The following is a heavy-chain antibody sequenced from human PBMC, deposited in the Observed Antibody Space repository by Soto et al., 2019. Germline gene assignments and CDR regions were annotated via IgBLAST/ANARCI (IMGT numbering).Heavy chain of an antibody. V-gene: IGHV3-9*01. CDR3: AVEAEGY. J-gene: IGHJ4*02. Sequence: ESGGGLVQPGRSLRLSCAASGFTFDDYAMHWVRQAPGKGLEWVSGISWNSGSIGYADSVKGRFTISRDNAKNSLYLQMNSLRAEDTALYYCAVEAEGYWGQGTLVTVSS. CDR1: GFTFDDYA. CDR2: ISWNSGSI.